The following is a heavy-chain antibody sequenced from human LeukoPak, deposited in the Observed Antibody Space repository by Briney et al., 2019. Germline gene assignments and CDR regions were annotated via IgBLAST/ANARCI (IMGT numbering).Heavy chain of an antibody. V-gene: IGHV1-69*05. CDR2: IIPIFGTA. Sequence: ASVKVSCKASGGAFISYAISGVRQAPGQGLEWRGGIIPIFGTANYAQKFQGRVPITTDESTSTAYMELSSLRSEDTAVYYCAREGGNSHAEYFQHWGQGTLVTVSS. CDR3: AREGGNSHAEYFQH. CDR1: GGAFISYA. D-gene: IGHD4-23*01. J-gene: IGHJ1*01.